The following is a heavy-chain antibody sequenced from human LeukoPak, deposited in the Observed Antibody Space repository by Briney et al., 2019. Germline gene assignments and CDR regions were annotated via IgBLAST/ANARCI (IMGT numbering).Heavy chain of an antibody. CDR1: GYSISTGYY. CDR2: FYHGGST. D-gene: IGHD2-15*01. J-gene: IGHJ4*02. Sequence: SSETLSLTCTVSGYSISTGYYWDWIRQPPGKGLEWIGTFYHGGSTYYNPSLKSRVTISVDTSKDQFSLNLTSVTAADTAVYYCARAGGYCGRISCPYYFDYWGQGSLVAVSS. V-gene: IGHV4-38-2*02. CDR3: ARAGGYCGRISCPYYFDY.